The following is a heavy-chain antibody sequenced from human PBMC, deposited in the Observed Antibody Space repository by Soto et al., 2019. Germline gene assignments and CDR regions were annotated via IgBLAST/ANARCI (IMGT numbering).Heavy chain of an antibody. CDR1: EFTFSSYS. CDR2: ISSSSSYI. D-gene: IGHD5-12*01. Sequence: GGSLRLSCAASEFTFSSYSMNWVRQAPGKGLEWVSSISSSSSYIYYADSVKGRFTISRDNAKNSLYLQMNSLRAEDTAVYYCASAIGSGYDPIPYYYYGMDVWGQGTTVTVSS. V-gene: IGHV3-21*01. J-gene: IGHJ6*02. CDR3: ASAIGSGYDPIPYYYYGMDV.